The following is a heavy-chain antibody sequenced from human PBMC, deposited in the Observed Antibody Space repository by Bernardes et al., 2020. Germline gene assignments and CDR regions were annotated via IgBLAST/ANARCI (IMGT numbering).Heavy chain of an antibody. D-gene: IGHD3-10*01. CDR3: ARAPHYGSGSYSNYYYGMDV. CDR1: GFTFSSYG. J-gene: IGHJ6*02. V-gene: IGHV3-33*01. Sequence: GGSLRLSCAASGFTFSSYGMHWVRQAPGKGLEWVAVIWYDGSNKYYADSVKGRFTISRDNSKNTLYLQMNSLRAEDTAVYYCARAPHYGSGSYSNYYYGMDVWGQGTTVTVSS. CDR2: IWYDGSNK.